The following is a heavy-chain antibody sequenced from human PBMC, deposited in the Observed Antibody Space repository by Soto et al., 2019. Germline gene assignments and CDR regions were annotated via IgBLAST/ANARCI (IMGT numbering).Heavy chain of an antibody. Sequence: TGGSLRLSCAASWFTVSSNYMSWVRQAPGKGLEWVSVIYSGGSTYYADSVKGRFTISRDNSKNTLYLQMNSLRAEDTAVYYCARESTEYSYGLYYYYGMDVWGQGTTVTVSS. V-gene: IGHV3-53*01. CDR1: WFTVSSNY. D-gene: IGHD5-18*01. CDR2: IYSGGST. J-gene: IGHJ6*02. CDR3: ARESTEYSYGLYYYYGMDV.